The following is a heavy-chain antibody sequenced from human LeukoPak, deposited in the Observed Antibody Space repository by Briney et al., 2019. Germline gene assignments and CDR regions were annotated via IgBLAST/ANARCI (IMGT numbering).Heavy chain of an antibody. Sequence: SETLSLTCTVSGGPIRSYYWTWIRQPPGKGLEWIGHIDYTGSTTYNPSLKSRVTISVDTSKNQFSLKLPSVTAADTAVYYCARGPAAGIDPGHYDYWGQGTLVTVSS. CDR1: GGPIRSYY. J-gene: IGHJ4*02. CDR3: ARGPAAGIDPGHYDY. CDR2: IDYTGST. V-gene: IGHV4-59*01. D-gene: IGHD6-13*01.